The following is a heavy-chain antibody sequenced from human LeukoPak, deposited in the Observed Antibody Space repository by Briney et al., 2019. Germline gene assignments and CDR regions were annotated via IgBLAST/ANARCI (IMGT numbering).Heavy chain of an antibody. CDR2: IRGSGGNT. D-gene: IGHD2-2*01. Sequence: GGSLRPSCAASGFTFNNYAMCWVRQAPGKGLESVSAIRGSGGNTFYADSVKGRFTISRDNSKNTLFLQMNSLRAEDTAIYYCAKDGLPSATQYFYYYYYMHVWGKGTTVTVSS. V-gene: IGHV3-23*01. J-gene: IGHJ6*03. CDR1: GFTFNNYA. CDR3: AKDGLPSATQYFYYYYYMHV.